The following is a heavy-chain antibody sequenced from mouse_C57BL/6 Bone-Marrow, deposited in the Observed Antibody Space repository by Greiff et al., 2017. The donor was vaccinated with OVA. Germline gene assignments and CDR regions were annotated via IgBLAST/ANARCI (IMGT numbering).Heavy chain of an antibody. CDR2: IYPRSGNT. D-gene: IGHD3-2*02. CDR1: GYTFTSYG. V-gene: IGHV1-81*01. J-gene: IGHJ3*01. CDR3: AKGQLRLDRFAY. Sequence: QVQLQQSGAELARPGASVKLSCKASGYTFTSYGISWVKQRTGQGLEWIGEIYPRSGNTYYNEKFKGKATLTADKSSSTAYMELRSLTSEDSAVYFCAKGQLRLDRFAYWGQGTLVTVSA.